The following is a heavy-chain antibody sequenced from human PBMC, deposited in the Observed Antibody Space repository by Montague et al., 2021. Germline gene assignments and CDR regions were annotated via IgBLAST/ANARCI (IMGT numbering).Heavy chain of an antibody. D-gene: IGHD1-14*01. CDR1: GASISDYY. CDR2: IYYSRRT. Sequence: SETLSLTCSVSGASISDYYWCWIRQPPGKGLEWIGYIYYSRRTNYNPSLKSRVTISVDTSKNQLSLKLSSVTAADTAFYYCSVTNPYYYYGMDVWGQGTTVTVSS. V-gene: IGHV4-59*01. CDR3: SVTNPYYYYGMDV. J-gene: IGHJ6*02.